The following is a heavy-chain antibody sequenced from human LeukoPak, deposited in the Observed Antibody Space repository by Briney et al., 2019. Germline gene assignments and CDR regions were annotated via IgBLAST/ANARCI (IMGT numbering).Heavy chain of an antibody. D-gene: IGHD2/OR15-2a*01. CDR3: AKDLSVPALDV. CDR1: GFTFSSYG. CDR2: ISYDGSNK. V-gene: IGHV3-30*18. Sequence: GGSLRLSCAASGFTFSSYGMHWVRQAPGKGLEWVAVISYDGSNKYYADSVKGRFTISRDNSKNTLYLQMNSLRAEDTAMYYCAKDLSVPALDVWGQGTTVTVSS. J-gene: IGHJ6*02.